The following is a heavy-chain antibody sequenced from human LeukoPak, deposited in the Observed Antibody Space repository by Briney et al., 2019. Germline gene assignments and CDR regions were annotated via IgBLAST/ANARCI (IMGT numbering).Heavy chain of an antibody. V-gene: IGHV4-34*01. J-gene: IGHJ6*03. CDR1: GGSFSGYY. D-gene: IGHD5-18*01. CDR3: ARGGRIQLWLGYYMDV. CDR2: INHSGST. Sequence: SETLSLTCAVSGGSFSGYYWSWIRQPPGKGMEWMGEINHSGSTNYNPSLKSRVTISVDTSKNQFSLKLSSVTAADTAVYYCARGGRIQLWLGYYMDVWGKGTTVTVSS.